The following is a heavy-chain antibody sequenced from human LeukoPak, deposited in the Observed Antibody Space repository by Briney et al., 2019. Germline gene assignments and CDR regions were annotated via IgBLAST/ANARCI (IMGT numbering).Heavy chain of an antibody. D-gene: IGHD3-22*01. Sequence: GGSLRLSCAASGFTFSDYYMSWIRQAPGKGLEWVSYISSSGSTIYYADSVKGRFTISRDNAKNSLYLQMNSLRAEDTAVYYCARYLPLTYYYDSSGYYDAFDIWGQGTMVTVSS. J-gene: IGHJ3*02. CDR3: ARYLPLTYYYDSSGYYDAFDI. CDR2: ISSSGSTI. CDR1: GFTFSDYY. V-gene: IGHV3-11*04.